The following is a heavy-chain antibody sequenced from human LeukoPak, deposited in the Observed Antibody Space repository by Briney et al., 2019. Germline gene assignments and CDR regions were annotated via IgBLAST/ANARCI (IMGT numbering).Heavy chain of an antibody. V-gene: IGHV3-30-3*01. Sequence: GGSLRLSCAASGFASSSYAMHWVRQGPGKGLEWVALISYDGGSKYYADSVKGRITISRDNSKNTLNLQMKSLRTEDTAVYYCARVKGGIAAAGNYFDYWGQGILVTVSS. CDR3: ARVKGGIAAAGNYFDY. J-gene: IGHJ4*02. CDR2: ISYDGGSK. D-gene: IGHD6-13*01. CDR1: GFASSSYA.